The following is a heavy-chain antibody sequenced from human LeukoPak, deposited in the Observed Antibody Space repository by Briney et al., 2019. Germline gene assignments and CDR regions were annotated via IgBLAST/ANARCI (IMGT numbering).Heavy chain of an antibody. Sequence: ASVKVSCKASGYTVTGHYLHWVRQAPGQRLEWMGWINPNSGVTNYAQKFQGRVTMTRDTSINTAYMELHSLTSDDTAMYYCAKDAYSGFSSSYNMDSWGQGTLVTVSS. J-gene: IGHJ4*02. V-gene: IGHV1-2*02. CDR2: INPNSGVT. CDR1: GYTVTGHY. D-gene: IGHD5-18*01. CDR3: AKDAYSGFSSSYNMDS.